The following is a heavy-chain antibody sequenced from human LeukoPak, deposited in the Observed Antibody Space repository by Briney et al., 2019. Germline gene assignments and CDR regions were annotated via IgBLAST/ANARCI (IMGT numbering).Heavy chain of an antibody. CDR3: ARDSSDYYYYYMDV. D-gene: IGHD6-6*01. CDR1: GASISSTSYY. V-gene: IGHV4-39*07. J-gene: IGHJ6*03. CDR2: ISHSGST. Sequence: SETLSLTCTVSGASISSTSYYWSWIRQPPGKGLEWIGSISHSGSTYYNPSLKSRVTISVDMSKNQFSLRLSSVTAADTAVYYCARDSSDYYYYYMDVWGKGTTVTVSS.